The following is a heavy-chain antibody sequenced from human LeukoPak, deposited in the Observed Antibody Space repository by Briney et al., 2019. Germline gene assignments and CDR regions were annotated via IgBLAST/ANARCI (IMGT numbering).Heavy chain of an antibody. CDR1: GYTFTNYY. D-gene: IGHD1-26*01. J-gene: IGHJ6*02. CDR2: IHPSGGST. CDR3: ARVGPESYFYYAMDV. V-gene: IGHV1-46*01. Sequence: ASVKVSCKASGYTFTNYYMHWVRQAPGQGLEWMGRIHPSGGSTSYAQKFLGRVTMTRDTSTSTVYMEVSSLRSEDTAVYYCARVGPESYFYYAMDVWGQGTTVTVSS.